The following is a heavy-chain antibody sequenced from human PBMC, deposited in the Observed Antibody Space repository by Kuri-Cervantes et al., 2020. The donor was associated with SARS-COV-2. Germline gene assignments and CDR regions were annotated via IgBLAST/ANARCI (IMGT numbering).Heavy chain of an antibody. J-gene: IGHJ6*03. Sequence: GGSLRLSCAAFGFTFSSYGMHWVRQAPGKGLEWVAFIRYDGSNKYYADSVKGRFTISRDNSKNTLYLQMNSLRAEDTAVYYCAKDAGIAAAGTRYYYYYYMDVWGKGTTVTVSS. CDR1: GFTFSSYG. CDR3: AKDAGIAAAGTRYYYYYYMDV. CDR2: IRYDGSNK. V-gene: IGHV3-30*02. D-gene: IGHD6-13*01.